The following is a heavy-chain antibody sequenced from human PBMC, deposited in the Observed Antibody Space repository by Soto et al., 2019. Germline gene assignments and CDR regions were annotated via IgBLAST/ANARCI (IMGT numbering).Heavy chain of an antibody. Sequence: SETLSLTCAVYGGPFSGYYWSWIRQPPVKGLESVGEINHSGSTNYNPSLKSRVTISVDTSKNQFSLKLSSVTAADTAVYYCARGRWFGELLYRAYYYYGMDVWGQGTTVTVSS. D-gene: IGHD3-10*01. CDR1: GGPFSGYY. CDR3: ARGRWFGELLYRAYYYYGMDV. V-gene: IGHV4-34*01. CDR2: INHSGST. J-gene: IGHJ6*02.